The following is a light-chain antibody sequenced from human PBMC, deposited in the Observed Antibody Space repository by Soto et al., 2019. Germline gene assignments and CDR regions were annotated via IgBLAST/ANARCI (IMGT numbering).Light chain of an antibody. CDR1: SSDVGYYHY. CDR2: DVD. J-gene: IGLJ2*01. V-gene: IGLV2-14*03. Sequence: QSALTQPASVSGSPGQSITISCTGTSSDVGYYHYVSWYQHHPGKAPKLMIYDVDNRPSGVSDRFSGSKSGNTASLTISGLQAEDEADYYCNSYTSSGTYVLFCGGTKLTVL. CDR3: NSYTSSGTYVL.